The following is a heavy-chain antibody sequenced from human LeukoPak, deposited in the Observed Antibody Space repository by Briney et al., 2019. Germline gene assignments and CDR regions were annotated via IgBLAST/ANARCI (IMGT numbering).Heavy chain of an antibody. Sequence: GGSLRLSCTASGFTVSRNYMLWVRQAPGKGLEWVSLIFSNGDTHYADSVKGRFTISRDTSKNTVSLQMNSLRVEDTAMYYCTRDQMNYWGQGTLATVSS. CDR1: GFTVSRNY. J-gene: IGHJ4*02. D-gene: IGHD5-24*01. V-gene: IGHV3-53*01. CDR2: IFSNGDT. CDR3: TRDQMNY.